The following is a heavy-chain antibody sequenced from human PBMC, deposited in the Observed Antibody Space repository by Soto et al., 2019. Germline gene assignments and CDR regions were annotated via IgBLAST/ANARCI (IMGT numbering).Heavy chain of an antibody. CDR2: IWYDGSNK. J-gene: IGHJ6*02. CDR3: ARDSKYYGSGSFPIYGMDV. CDR1: GFTFSSYG. V-gene: IGHV3-33*01. D-gene: IGHD3-10*01. Sequence: HPGGSLRLSCAASGFTFSSYGMHWVRQAPGKGLEWVAVIWYDGSNKYYADSVKGRFTISRDNSKNTLYLQMNSLRAEDTAVYYCARDSKYYGSGSFPIYGMDVWGQGTTVTVSS.